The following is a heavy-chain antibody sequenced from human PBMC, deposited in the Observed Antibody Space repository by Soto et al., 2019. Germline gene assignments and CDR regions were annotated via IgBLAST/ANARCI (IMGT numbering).Heavy chain of an antibody. D-gene: IGHD4-17*01. J-gene: IGHJ6*02. CDR2: ISGGGGDT. Sequence: SLRLSCAASRFTFSTYAMSWVRQAPGKGLEWVSGISGGGGDTSYADSVRGRFTCSRDNSKNTLYLQMNSLRVEDTAVYYCRTYADYTSRYYYGMDVWGQGTTVTVSS. V-gene: IGHV3-23*01. CDR1: RFTFSTYA. CDR3: RTYADYTSRYYYGMDV.